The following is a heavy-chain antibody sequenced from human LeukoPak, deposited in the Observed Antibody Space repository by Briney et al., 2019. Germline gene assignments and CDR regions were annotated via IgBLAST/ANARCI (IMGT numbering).Heavy chain of an antibody. J-gene: IGHJ5*02. CDR1: GYSFPVYW. CDR2: IYPGDSDT. Sequence: GESLKISCQASGYSFPVYWIGWVRQMPGKGLEWMGIIYPGDSDTRYSPSFQGQVTISADKSISTAYLQWSSLKASDSAMYYCARGGSYYSDWFDPWGQGTPVTVSS. V-gene: IGHV5-51*01. CDR3: ARGGSYYSDWFDP. D-gene: IGHD1-26*01.